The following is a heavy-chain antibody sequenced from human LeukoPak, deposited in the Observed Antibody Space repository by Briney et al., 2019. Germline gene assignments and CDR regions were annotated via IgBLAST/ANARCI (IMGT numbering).Heavy chain of an antibody. Sequence: SETLSLTCTVSGGSISSHYWSWLRQPPGKGLEYIGYTHYSGSTNYNPSLKSRVTISLGTSGNQFPLKLSSVTAADTAVYYCASGYCGGACQLGGVDMWGQGTMVTVSS. CDR1: GGSISSHY. J-gene: IGHJ3*02. CDR3: ASGYCGGACQLGGVDM. CDR2: THYSGST. D-gene: IGHD2-21*02. V-gene: IGHV4-59*11.